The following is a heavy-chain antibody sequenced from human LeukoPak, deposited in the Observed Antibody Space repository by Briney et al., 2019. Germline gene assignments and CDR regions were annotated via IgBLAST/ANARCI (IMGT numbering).Heavy chain of an antibody. V-gene: IGHV1-69*04. Sequence: SVKVSCKASGGTFSSYAISWVRQAPGQGLEWMVRIIPILGIANYAQKFQGRVTITADKSTSTAYMELSSLRSEETAVYYCASIPDNWNYQPFFDYWGQGTLVTVSS. J-gene: IGHJ4*02. D-gene: IGHD1-7*01. CDR3: ASIPDNWNYQPFFDY. CDR2: IIPILGIA. CDR1: GGTFSSYA.